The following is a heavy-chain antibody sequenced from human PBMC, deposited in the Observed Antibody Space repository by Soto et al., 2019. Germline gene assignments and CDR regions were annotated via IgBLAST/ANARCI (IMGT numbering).Heavy chain of an antibody. V-gene: IGHV5-51*01. CDR2: IYPGDSQI. D-gene: IGHD4-17*01. CDR3: ARRYGDCFDY. Sequence: ESLKISCKASGYSFTNYWVGWVRQMPGKGLEWMGIIYPGDSQIRYSPSFQGQVIISADKSISTAYLQWSSLKASDTAVYYCARRYGDCFDYWGQGTLVTVSS. J-gene: IGHJ4*02. CDR1: GYSFTNYW.